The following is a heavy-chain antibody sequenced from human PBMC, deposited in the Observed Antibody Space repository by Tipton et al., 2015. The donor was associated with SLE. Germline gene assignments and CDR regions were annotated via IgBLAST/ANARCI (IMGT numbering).Heavy chain of an antibody. J-gene: IGHJ4*02. Sequence: TLSLTCTVSGGSISSHYWSWIRQPPGKGLEWIGYIYYSGSTNHNPPLTSRVTISVDTSKNQFSLQLSSVTAADTAVYYCARDVAARYFDYWGQGTLVTVSS. CDR2: IYYSGST. CDR1: GGSISSHY. V-gene: IGHV4-59*11. D-gene: IGHD6-13*01. CDR3: ARDVAARYFDY.